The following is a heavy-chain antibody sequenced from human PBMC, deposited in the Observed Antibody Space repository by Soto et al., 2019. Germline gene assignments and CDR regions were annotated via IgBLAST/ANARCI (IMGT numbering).Heavy chain of an antibody. D-gene: IGHD3-10*01. J-gene: IGHJ4*02. CDR2: ISPSGTT. CDR3: ATSLWFGTQPEI. Sequence: LSLTCAVYGGSFSNNYWTWFRQPPGKGLEWIGEISPSGTTKYIPSLKSRGTISVDTSRKQFFLKVTSVSAADTAVYYCATSLWFGTQPEIWGPGTLVTVS. CDR1: GGSFSNNY. V-gene: IGHV4-34*01.